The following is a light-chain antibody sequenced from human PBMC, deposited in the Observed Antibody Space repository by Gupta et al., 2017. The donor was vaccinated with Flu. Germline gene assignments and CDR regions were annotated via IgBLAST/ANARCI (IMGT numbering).Light chain of an antibody. CDR1: QSSVASN. CDR3: QQYDDCPRIT. Sequence: TLSVSPGEGATLSCRASQSSVASNLAWYQQKPGRSPRLLIYRASTRATGIPARFSGSGSGTDFTLTISSLQSEDFGVYYCQQYDDCPRITFGQGTRLEIK. V-gene: IGKV3-15*01. J-gene: IGKJ5*01. CDR2: RAS.